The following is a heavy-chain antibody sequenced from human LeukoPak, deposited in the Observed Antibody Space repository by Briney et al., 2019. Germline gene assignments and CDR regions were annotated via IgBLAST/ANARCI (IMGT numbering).Heavy chain of an antibody. V-gene: IGHV3-30-3*01. D-gene: IGHD6-13*01. Sequence: PGGSLRLSCAASGFTFSSYAMHWVRQAPGKGLEWVAVISYDGSNKYYADSVKGRFTISRDNSKNTLYLQMNSLRAEDTAVYYCARSVQQLAYYFDYWAREPWSPSPQ. CDR3: ARSVQQLAYYFDY. CDR1: GFTFSSYA. CDR2: ISYDGSNK. J-gene: IGHJ4*02.